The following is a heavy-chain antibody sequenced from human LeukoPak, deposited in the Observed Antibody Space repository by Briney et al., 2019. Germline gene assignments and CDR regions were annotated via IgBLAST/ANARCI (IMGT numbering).Heavy chain of an antibody. Sequence: GGSLRLSCTASGFTFSSYSMNWVRQAPGKGLECATFISYNGNNRYYADSVKGRFTISRDNSKNTLSLQMDSLRDEDSGVYYCARWTGADFSGYYDYWGQGTLVTVSS. J-gene: IGHJ4*02. CDR2: ISYNGNNR. D-gene: IGHD3-22*01. CDR3: ARWTGADFSGYYDY. V-gene: IGHV3-33*08. CDR1: GFTFSSYS.